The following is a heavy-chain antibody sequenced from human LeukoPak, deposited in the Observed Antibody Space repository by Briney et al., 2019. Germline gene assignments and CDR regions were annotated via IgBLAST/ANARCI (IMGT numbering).Heavy chain of an antibody. V-gene: IGHV4-59*08. CDR3: ARRPVVSGGYYYYMDV. D-gene: IGHD2-15*01. CDR2: IFYRGSP. CDR1: GGSIADSY. J-gene: IGHJ6*03. Sequence: SETLSLNCSVSGGSIADSYWSWIRQPPGKGLEWIVYIFYRGSPNYNPSLTSRVNISVDIPKNQFSLKLSSVTAADTAVYYCARRPVVSGGYYYYMDVWGKGTTVTVSS.